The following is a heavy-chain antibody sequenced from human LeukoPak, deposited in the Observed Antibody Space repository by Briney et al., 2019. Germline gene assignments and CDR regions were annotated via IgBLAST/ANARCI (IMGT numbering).Heavy chain of an antibody. CDR3: AREGWELPRTFDI. V-gene: IGHV4-59*01. Sequence: SETLSLTCTVSGGSISSYYWSWIRQPPGKGLEWIGYIYYSGSTNYNPSLKSRVTISVDTSKNQFSLKLSSVTAADTAVYYCAREGWELPRTFDIRGQGTIVTVSS. CDR1: GGSISSYY. D-gene: IGHD1-26*01. CDR2: IYYSGST. J-gene: IGHJ3*02.